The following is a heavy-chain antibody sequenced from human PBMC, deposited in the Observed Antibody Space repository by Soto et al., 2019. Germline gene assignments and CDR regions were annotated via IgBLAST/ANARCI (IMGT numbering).Heavy chain of an antibody. J-gene: IGHJ6*02. V-gene: IGHV3-23*01. Sequence: PGGSLRLSCAASGFTFSSYAMSWVRQAPGKGLEWVSAISGSGGSTYYADSVKGRFTISRDNSKNTLYLQMNSLRAEDTAVYYCAISPFDYVWGSYRPDYYYGMDVWGQGTTVTVSS. CDR2: ISGSGGST. CDR3: AISPFDYVWGSYRPDYYYGMDV. D-gene: IGHD3-16*02. CDR1: GFTFSSYA.